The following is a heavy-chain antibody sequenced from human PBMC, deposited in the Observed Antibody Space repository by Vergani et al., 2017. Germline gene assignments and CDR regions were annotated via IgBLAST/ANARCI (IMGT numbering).Heavy chain of an antibody. D-gene: IGHD3-22*01. J-gene: IGHJ3*02. CDR1: GFTFSSYW. CDR2: IKQDGSEK. V-gene: IGHV3-7*03. CDR3: ARDSGYYYDSSGYYEDDAFDI. Sequence: VQLVESGGGVVQPGRSLRLSCAASGFTFSSYWMSWVRQAPGKGLEWVANIKQDGSEKYYVDSVKGRFTISSDNAKNSLYLQMNSLRAEDTAVYYCARDSGYYYDSSGYYEDDAFDIWGQGTMVTVSS.